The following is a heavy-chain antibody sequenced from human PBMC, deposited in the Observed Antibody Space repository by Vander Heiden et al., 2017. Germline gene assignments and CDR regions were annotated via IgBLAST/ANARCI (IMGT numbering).Heavy chain of an antibody. CDR2: IWYDGSNK. J-gene: IGHJ5*02. CDR3: ARDRGVVVAENWFDP. CDR1: GFTFSSYG. Sequence: QVQLVESGGGVVQPGRSLRLSCAASGFTFSSYGMHWVRQAPGKGLEGVAVIWYDGSNKYYADSVKGRFTISRDNSKNTLYLQMNSLRAEDTAVYYCARDRGVVVAENWFDPWGQGTLVTVSS. D-gene: IGHD2-15*01. V-gene: IGHV3-33*01.